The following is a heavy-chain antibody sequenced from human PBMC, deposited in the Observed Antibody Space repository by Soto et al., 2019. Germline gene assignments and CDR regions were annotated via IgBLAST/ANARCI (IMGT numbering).Heavy chain of an antibody. D-gene: IGHD5-18*01. CDR1: GFTFSSYS. J-gene: IGHJ4*02. V-gene: IGHV3-48*01. Sequence: EVQLVESGGGLVQPGGSLRLSCAASGFTFSSYSMNWVRQAPGKGLEWVSVKGRFTISRDNAKNSLYLQMNSLRAEDTAVYYCARDYSSYGPFDYWGQGTLVTVSS. CDR3: ARDYSSYGPFDY.